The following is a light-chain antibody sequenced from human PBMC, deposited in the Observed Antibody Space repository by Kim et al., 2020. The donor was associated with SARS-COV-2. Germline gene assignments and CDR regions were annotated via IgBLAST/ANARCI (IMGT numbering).Light chain of an antibody. CDR1: QDISRY. CDR2: TAS. CDR3: QLTYGASRT. Sequence: ASVRDRVTITCRASQDISRYLNWYQQKPGKAPKLLIYTASSLQSRVPSRFTGSGSETDFTLTISSLQPEDFATYYCQLTYGASRTFGQGTKVDIK. V-gene: IGKV1-39*01. J-gene: IGKJ1*01.